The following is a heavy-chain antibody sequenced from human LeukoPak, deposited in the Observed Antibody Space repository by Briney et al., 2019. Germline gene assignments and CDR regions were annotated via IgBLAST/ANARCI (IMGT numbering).Heavy chain of an antibody. V-gene: IGHV4-31*03. CDR2: IYYSGST. CDR1: GGSISSGGYY. D-gene: IGHD3-10*01. J-gene: IGHJ4*02. Sequence: KPSETLSLTCTVSGGSISSGGYYWSWVRQHPGKGLEWIGYIYYSGSTYYNPSLKSRVTISVDTSKNQFSLKLSPVTAADTAVYYCARDSRGEGSLWFGEGYFDYWGQGTLVTVSS. CDR3: ARDSRGEGSLWFGEGYFDY.